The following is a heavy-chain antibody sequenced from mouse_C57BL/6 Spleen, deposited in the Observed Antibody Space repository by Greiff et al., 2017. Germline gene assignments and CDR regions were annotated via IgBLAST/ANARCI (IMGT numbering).Heavy chain of an antibody. CDR1: GFTFSSYA. CDR2: ISSGGDYI. CDR3: TRDAGTSYFDY. J-gene: IGHJ2*01. D-gene: IGHD4-1*01. V-gene: IGHV5-9-1*02. Sequence: EVKLQESGEGLVKPGGSLKLSCAASGFTFSSYAMSWVRQTPEKRLEWVAYISSGGDYIYYADTVKGRFTISRDNARNTLYLQMSSLKSEDTAMYYCTRDAGTSYFDYWGQGTTLTVSS.